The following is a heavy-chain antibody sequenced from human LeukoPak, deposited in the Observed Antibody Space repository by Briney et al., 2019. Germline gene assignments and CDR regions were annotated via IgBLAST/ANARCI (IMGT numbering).Heavy chain of an antibody. V-gene: IGHV3-7*03. CDR3: TTNSLDY. CDR2: IKADGSQQ. J-gene: IGHJ4*02. Sequence: GGALRLSCEASGLSISSHWMRWLRQAPGKGLQWVANIKADGSQQYYVDSVRGRFTITRDNAENSLYLQMNSLRAEDTAVYYCTTNSLDYWGLGTLVTVS. CDR1: GLSISSHW.